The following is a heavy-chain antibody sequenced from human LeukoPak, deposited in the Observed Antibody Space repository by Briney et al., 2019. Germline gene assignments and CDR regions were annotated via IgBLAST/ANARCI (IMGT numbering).Heavy chain of an antibody. D-gene: IGHD3-22*01. CDR1: GYTFTGYY. J-gene: IGHJ5*02. V-gene: IGHV1-2*02. Sequence: ASVKVSCKASGYTFTGYYMHWVRQAPGQGPEWMGWINPNSGGTNYAQKFQGRVTMTRDTSISTAYMELSRLRSDDTAVYYCARNYYDSSVNWFDPWGQGTLVTVSS. CDR3: ARNYYDSSVNWFDP. CDR2: INPNSGGT.